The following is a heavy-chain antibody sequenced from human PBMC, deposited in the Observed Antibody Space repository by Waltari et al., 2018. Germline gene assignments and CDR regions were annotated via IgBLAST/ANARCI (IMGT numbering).Heavy chain of an antibody. V-gene: IGHV4-34*01. CDR3: ARQVGTGRWAFDY. Sequence: QVQLQQWGAGLLKPSETLSLTCAVYGGSFSGYYWSWIRQPPGKGLEWIGEINHSGSTNYNPSLKSRVAISVDTSKNQFSPKVSSVTATDTAVYYCARQVGTGRWAFDYWGQGTLVTVSS. CDR1: GGSFSGYY. J-gene: IGHJ4*02. CDR2: INHSGST. D-gene: IGHD1-1*01.